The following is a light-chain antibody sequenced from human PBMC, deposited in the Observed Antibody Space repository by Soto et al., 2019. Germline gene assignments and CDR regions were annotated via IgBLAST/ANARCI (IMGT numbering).Light chain of an antibody. CDR2: SND. V-gene: IGLV1-44*01. CDR3: ATWDDSLSAAV. CDR1: SSNIGSNS. J-gene: IGLJ7*01. Sequence: QSVLTQPPSTSGTPGQRVTISCSGSSSNIGSNSVNWYQQLPGTAPKLHIYSNDQRPSGVPDRFSGSKSGTSASLAISGLQSEDEADYYCATWDDSLSAAVFGGGTKLTVL.